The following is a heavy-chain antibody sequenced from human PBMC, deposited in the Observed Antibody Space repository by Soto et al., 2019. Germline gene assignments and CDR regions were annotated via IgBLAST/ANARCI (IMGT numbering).Heavy chain of an antibody. CDR2: IYYNGTT. V-gene: IGHV4-31*03. D-gene: IGHD3-10*01. CDR3: AREPRILIWFGELND. CDR1: GGSISSPNFY. Sequence: QVQLQESGPGLVKPAQTLSLTCTVSGGSISSPNFYWSWIRQHPGKGLEWIGHIYYNGTTYYNPTLKSRVAISVDPSKNQFSLKLSSVTAAATAVYYCAREPRILIWFGELNDWGRGTLVTVSS. J-gene: IGHJ4*02.